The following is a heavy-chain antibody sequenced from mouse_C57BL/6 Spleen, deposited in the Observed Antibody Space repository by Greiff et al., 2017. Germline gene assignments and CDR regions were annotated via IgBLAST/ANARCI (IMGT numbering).Heavy chain of an antibody. CDR2: ISSGSSTI. J-gene: IGHJ2*01. CDR1: GFTFSDYG. D-gene: IGHD1-1*01. Sequence: EVKLMEPGGGLVKPGGSLKFSCAASGFTFSDYGMHWVRQAPEKGLEWVGYISSGSSTIYYADTVKGRFTISRDNAKNTLFLQMTSLRSEDTAMYYCARSILQRFDYGGQGTTLTVSS. CDR3: ARSILQRFDY. V-gene: IGHV5-17*01.